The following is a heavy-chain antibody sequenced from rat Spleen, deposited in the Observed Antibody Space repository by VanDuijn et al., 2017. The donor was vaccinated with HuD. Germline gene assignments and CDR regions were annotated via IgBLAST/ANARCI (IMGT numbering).Heavy chain of an antibody. V-gene: IGHV2S12*01. CDR3: SRDEYRDNWGFDY. D-gene: IGHD1-5*01. CDR1: GFSLTSYH. CDR2: ISSVGIT. J-gene: IGHJ3*01. Sequence: VQLKESGPGLVQLSQTLSLTCTVSGFSLTSYHVSWVRQPPGKGLEWIAAISSVGITYYNSGIKSRLTISWDTSKSQVFLKMNSLQTEDTAIYFCSRDEYRDNWGFDYWGQGTLVTVSS.